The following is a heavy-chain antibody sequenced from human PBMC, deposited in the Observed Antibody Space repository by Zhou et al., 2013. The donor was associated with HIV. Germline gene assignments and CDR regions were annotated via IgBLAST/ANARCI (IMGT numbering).Heavy chain of an antibody. D-gene: IGHD3-10*01. J-gene: IGHJ4*02. CDR2: ISPYNGNT. V-gene: IGHV1-18*01. CDR1: GYTFTRYG. Sequence: QVQLVQSGAEVKKPGASVKVSCKASGYTFTRYGITWVRQAPGQGLEWMGWISPYNGNTYYGQNFQDRVSMTTDATTTTAHMELRSLRSDDTATYYCARAGSGSYFDYWGQGTLVSVSS. CDR3: ARAGSGSYFDY.